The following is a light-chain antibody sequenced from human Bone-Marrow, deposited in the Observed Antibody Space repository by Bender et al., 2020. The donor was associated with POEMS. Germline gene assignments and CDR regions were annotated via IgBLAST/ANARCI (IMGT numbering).Light chain of an antibody. CDR2: DDT. Sequence: SALTQPPSASGSPGQSVTISCTGTSSDVGGYNYVSWYRQHPGKAPTLMIHDDTYRPSEVSNRFSGSKSGNTASLTISGLQAEDEADYYCSSYSSTSTPYVFGTGTKVTVL. CDR3: SSYSSTSTPYV. V-gene: IGLV2-14*03. CDR1: SSDVGGYNY. J-gene: IGLJ1*01.